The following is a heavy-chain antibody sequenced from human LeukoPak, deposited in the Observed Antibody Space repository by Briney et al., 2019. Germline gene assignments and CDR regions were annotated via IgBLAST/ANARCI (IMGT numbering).Heavy chain of an antibody. D-gene: IGHD1-26*01. CDR3: ARDWVGSAFDI. CDR2: ISYDGSNK. Sequence: GRSLRLSCAASGFTFSSYAMHWVRQAPGKGLEWVAVISYDGSNKYYADSVKGRFTISRDNSKNTLYLQMNSLRAEDTAVYYCARDWVGSAFDIWGQGTMVTVSS. J-gene: IGHJ3*02. V-gene: IGHV3-30*04. CDR1: GFTFSSYA.